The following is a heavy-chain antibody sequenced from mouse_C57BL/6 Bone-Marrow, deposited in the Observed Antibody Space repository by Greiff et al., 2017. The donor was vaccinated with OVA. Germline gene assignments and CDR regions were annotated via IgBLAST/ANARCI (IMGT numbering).Heavy chain of an antibody. CDR3: ARSLRRRGWFAY. CDR1: GYTFTSYW. D-gene: IGHD2-12*01. Sequence: QVQLKQPGAELVKPGASVKMSCKASGYTFTSYWITWVKQRPGQGLEWIGDIYPGSGSTNYNEKFTSKATLTGDTSSSTAYMQLSSLTSEDAAVYYCARSLRRRGWFAYWGQGTLVTVSA. J-gene: IGHJ3*01. V-gene: IGHV1-55*01. CDR2: IYPGSGST.